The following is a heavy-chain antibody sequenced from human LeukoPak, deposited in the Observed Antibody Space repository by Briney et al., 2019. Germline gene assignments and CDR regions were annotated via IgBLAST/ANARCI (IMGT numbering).Heavy chain of an antibody. J-gene: IGHJ4*02. CDR1: GYTFTSYG. D-gene: IGHD1-26*01. Sequence: GASVNVSCKASGYTFTSYGISWVRQAPGQGLEWMGWISAYNGNTNYAQKLQGRVTMTRDTSTSTVYMELSSLRSEDTAVYYCARDLEFKLVGAAYWGQGTLVTVSS. CDR3: ARDLEFKLVGAAY. V-gene: IGHV1-18*01. CDR2: ISAYNGNT.